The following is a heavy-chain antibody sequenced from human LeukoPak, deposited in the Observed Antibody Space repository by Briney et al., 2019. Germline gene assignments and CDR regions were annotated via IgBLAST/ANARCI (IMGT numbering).Heavy chain of an antibody. Sequence: SETLSLTCTVSGGSISSSSYYWGWIRQPPGKGLEWIGSIYYSGSTYYNPSLKSRVTISVDTSKNQFSLKLSSVTAADTAVYYCARVPKIVVPAAILYYYYYMDVWGKGTTVTVSS. D-gene: IGHD2-2*01. V-gene: IGHV4-39*01. CDR1: GGSISSSSYY. CDR2: IYYSGST. CDR3: ARVPKIVVPAAILYYYYYMDV. J-gene: IGHJ6*03.